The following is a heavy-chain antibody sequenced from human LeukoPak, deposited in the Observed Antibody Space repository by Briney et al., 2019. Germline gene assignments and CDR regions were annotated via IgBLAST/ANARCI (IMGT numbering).Heavy chain of an antibody. CDR3: ARAREVETPGDAFDI. J-gene: IGHJ3*02. D-gene: IGHD2-15*01. Sequence: SQTLSLTCAVSGVTFSSNSAAWHCIRQCPSRGLEWLGRTYYRTKWDNDYAVSVKSRITTNPDTSKNQFSLQLNSVTPEDTAVYYCARAREVETPGDAFDIWGQGTRVTASS. CDR2: TYYRTKWDN. V-gene: IGHV6-1*01. CDR1: GVTFSSNSAA.